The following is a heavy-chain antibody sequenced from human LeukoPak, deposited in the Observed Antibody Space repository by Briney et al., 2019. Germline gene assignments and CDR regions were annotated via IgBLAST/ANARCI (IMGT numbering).Heavy chain of an antibody. CDR1: GFTFTNAG. V-gene: IGHV3-30*01. CDR2: ISHDGTNK. Sequence: GRSLRLSCAGSGFTFTNAGIHWVRLAAGKGLEWVSFISHDGTNKYYSDSVDGRFTVPRLNSQNTVYLQMTDLRPDDTATYYCASEDVDTGDFWGQGTLVTVSS. D-gene: IGHD5-18*01. J-gene: IGHJ4*02. CDR3: ASEDVDTGDF.